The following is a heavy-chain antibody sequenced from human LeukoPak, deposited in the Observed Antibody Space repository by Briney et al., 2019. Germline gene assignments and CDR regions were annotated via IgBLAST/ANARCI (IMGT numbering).Heavy chain of an antibody. CDR3: ATPVARNYYFDY. V-gene: IGHV1-24*01. CDR1: GYTLTELS. Sequence: GASVKVSCKVSGYTLTELSMHWVRQAPGKGLEWMGGFDPEDGETIYAQKFQCRVTMTEDTSTDTAYMELSSLRSEDTAVYHCATPVARNYYFDYWGQGTLVTVSS. D-gene: IGHD5-12*01. J-gene: IGHJ4*02. CDR2: FDPEDGET.